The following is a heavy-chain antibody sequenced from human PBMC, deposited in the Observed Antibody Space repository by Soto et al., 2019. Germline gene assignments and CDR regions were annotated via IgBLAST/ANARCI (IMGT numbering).Heavy chain of an antibody. CDR2: ISYDGSNK. Sequence: GGSLRLSCAASGFTFSSYAMHWVRQAPGKGLEWVAVISYDGSNKYYADSVKGRFTISRDNSKNTLYLQMNSLRAEDTAVYYCARDRYRWLQFPYYYYGMDVWGQGTTVTVYS. CDR3: ARDRYRWLQFPYYYYGMDV. D-gene: IGHD5-12*01. CDR1: GFTFSSYA. J-gene: IGHJ6*02. V-gene: IGHV3-30-3*01.